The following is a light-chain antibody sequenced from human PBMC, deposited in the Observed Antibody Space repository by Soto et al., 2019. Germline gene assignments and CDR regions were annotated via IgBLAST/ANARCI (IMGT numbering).Light chain of an antibody. J-gene: IGKJ1*01. CDR2: AAS. CDR3: QQYNSYWT. CDR1: QSISSS. Sequence: DIRMTQSPSSLSASVGDRVAITCRASQSISSSLNWYQWKPGKAPNLLIYAASSLQSGVPSRFSGSGSGTEFTLTISSLQPDDFATYYCQQYNSYWTFGQGTKVDIK. V-gene: IGKV1-39*01.